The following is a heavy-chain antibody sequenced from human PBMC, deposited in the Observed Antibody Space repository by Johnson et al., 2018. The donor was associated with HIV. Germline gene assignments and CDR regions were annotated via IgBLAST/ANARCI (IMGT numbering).Heavy chain of an antibody. V-gene: IGHV3-7*01. Sequence: VQLVESGGDLVQPGGSLRLSCATSGFTFNSYWMSWVRQAPGKGLEWVANIKQDGSEKYYVDSVMGRFTIYRDNSKNTLYLQMNSLRAEDTAVYYCARDRVPDAFDIWGQGTMVTVSS. D-gene: IGHD3-3*01. CDR2: IKQDGSEK. J-gene: IGHJ3*02. CDR1: GFTFNSYW. CDR3: ARDRVPDAFDI.